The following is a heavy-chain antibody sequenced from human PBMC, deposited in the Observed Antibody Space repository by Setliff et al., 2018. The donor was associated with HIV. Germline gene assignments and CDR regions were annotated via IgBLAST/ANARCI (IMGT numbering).Heavy chain of an antibody. D-gene: IGHD3-22*01. CDR3: ANLLYYYDSSGSLREEGFDP. Sequence: PSETLSLTCTVSGGSVTNTKSYWGWIRQPPGKGLEWIASISHSGNTYYNPSLNSRVTISLDTSKNQFSLKLTSVTAADTAVYYCANLLYYYDSSGSLREEGFDPWGQGTLVTVSS. J-gene: IGHJ5*02. CDR2: ISHSGNT. V-gene: IGHV4-39*01. CDR1: GGSVTNTKSY.